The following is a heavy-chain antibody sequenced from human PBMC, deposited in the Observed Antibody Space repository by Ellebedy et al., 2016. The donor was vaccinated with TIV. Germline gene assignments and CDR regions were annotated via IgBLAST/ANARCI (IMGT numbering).Heavy chain of an antibody. J-gene: IGHJ6*02. V-gene: IGHV1-69*13. CDR3: ATWASGLSGHYYGMDV. Sequence: SVKVSXXASGGTFSSYAISWVRQAPGQGLEWMGGIIPIFGTANYAQKFQGRVTITADESTSTAYMELSSLRSEDTAVYYCATWASGLSGHYYGMDVWGQGTTVTVSS. D-gene: IGHD5-12*01. CDR2: IIPIFGTA. CDR1: GGTFSSYA.